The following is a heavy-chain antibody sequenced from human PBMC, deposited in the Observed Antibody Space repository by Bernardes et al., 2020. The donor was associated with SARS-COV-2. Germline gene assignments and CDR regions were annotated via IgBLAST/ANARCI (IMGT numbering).Heavy chain of an antibody. Sequence: GGSLRLSCAASGFSITDYDLTWVRQAPGKGLEWLSFISRSRTTIYYADSVKGRFTISADNAKNSLYLQMDGLRAEDTATYYCARMQWYRFDYWGLGTLVTVSS. D-gene: IGHD6-19*01. CDR2: ISRSRTTI. V-gene: IGHV3-48*03. CDR3: ARMQWYRFDY. J-gene: IGHJ4*02. CDR1: GFSITDYD.